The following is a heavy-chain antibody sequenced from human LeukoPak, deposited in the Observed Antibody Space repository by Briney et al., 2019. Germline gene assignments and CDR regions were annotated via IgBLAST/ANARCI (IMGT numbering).Heavy chain of an antibody. V-gene: IGHV6-1*01. CDR2: TYYRSKWYN. Sequence: SQTLSLTCAISGDSVSSNSATWNWIRQSPSRGLEWLGRTYYRSKWYNDYAVSVKSRISINPDTSMNQFSLQLNSVTPEDTAVYYCARRYSYGSLRDFDYWGQGTLVTVPS. CDR1: GDSVSSNSAT. J-gene: IGHJ4*02. D-gene: IGHD5-18*01. CDR3: ARRYSYGSLRDFDY.